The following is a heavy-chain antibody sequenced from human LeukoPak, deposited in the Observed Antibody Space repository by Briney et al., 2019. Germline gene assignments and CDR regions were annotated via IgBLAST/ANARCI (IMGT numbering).Heavy chain of an antibody. CDR1: GYSISNNNY. Sequence: PSETLSLTCTVSGYSISNNNYWGWIRQPPGKGLEWIGSIYHTGRIYYNPSLKSRVTISVDTSKNQFSLKLSSVTAADTAVYYCARGGRRAAAGTRRLGGAFDIWGQGTMVTVSS. J-gene: IGHJ3*02. V-gene: IGHV4-38-2*02. CDR2: IYHTGRI. CDR3: ARGGRRAAAGTRRLGGAFDI. D-gene: IGHD6-13*01.